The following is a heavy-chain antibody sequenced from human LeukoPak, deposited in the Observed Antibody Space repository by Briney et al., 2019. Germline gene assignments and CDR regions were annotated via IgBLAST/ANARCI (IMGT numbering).Heavy chain of an antibody. CDR3: ARTTGFAVAGGYYFDY. V-gene: IGHV4-4*07. CDR1: GDSMSSYY. Sequence: SETLSLTCSVSGDSMSSYYWSWIRQSAGKGLEWIGRVYASGGTRYNPSLKSRVTMSVDTSKNQFSLKLTSVTAAGTAVYYCARTTGFAVAGGYYFDYWGQGILVTVSS. CDR2: VYASGGT. D-gene: IGHD6-19*01. J-gene: IGHJ4*02.